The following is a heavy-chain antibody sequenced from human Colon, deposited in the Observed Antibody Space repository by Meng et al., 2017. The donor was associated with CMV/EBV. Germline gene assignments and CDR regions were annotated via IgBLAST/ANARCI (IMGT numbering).Heavy chain of an antibody. Sequence: FSCTPSASPLRASYMSCIRQTPGSGLDWLSFIRGDGTVPHYAESVRGRFTTSRDNAKKSLYLHVNSLTVEDTAVYYCAVGGATGFELWGQGTLVTVSS. CDR2: IRGDGTVP. CDR1: ASPLRASY. D-gene: IGHD1-26*01. CDR3: AVGGATGFEL. J-gene: IGHJ4*02. V-gene: IGHV3-11*01.